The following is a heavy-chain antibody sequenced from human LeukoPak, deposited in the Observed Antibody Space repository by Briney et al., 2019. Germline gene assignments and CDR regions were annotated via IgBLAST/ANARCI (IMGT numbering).Heavy chain of an antibody. D-gene: IGHD5-12*01. J-gene: IGHJ3*02. CDR3: ARDRSSGYDDAFDI. CDR1: GFTFSKYW. V-gene: IGHV3-74*01. CDR2: ITTDASST. Sequence: GGSLRLSCAASGFTFSKYWMHWVRQAPGKGLVWVSRITTDASSTTYADSVKGRFTISRDNAKNSLYLQMNSLRAEDTAVYYCARDRSSGYDDAFDIWGQGTMVTVSS.